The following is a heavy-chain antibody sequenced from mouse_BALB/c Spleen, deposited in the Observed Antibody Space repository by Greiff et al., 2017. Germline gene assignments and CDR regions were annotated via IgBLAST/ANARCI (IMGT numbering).Heavy chain of an antibody. CDR2: ISDGGSYT. CDR3: ARDQISYGNYAWFAY. J-gene: IGHJ3*01. D-gene: IGHD2-1*01. V-gene: IGHV5-4*02. Sequence: EVKVVESGGGLVKPGGSLKLSCAASGFTFSDYYMYWVRQTPEKRLEWVATISDGGSYTYYPDSVKGRFTISRDNAKNNLYLQMSSLKSEDTAMYYCARDQISYGNYAWFAYWGQGTLVTVSA. CDR1: GFTFSDYY.